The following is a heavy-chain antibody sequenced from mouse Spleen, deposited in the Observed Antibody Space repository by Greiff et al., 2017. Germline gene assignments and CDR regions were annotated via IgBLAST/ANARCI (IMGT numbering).Heavy chain of an antibody. V-gene: IGHV1-54*01. CDR1: GYAFTNYL. CDR2: INPGSGGT. Sequence: QVQLKESGAELVRPGTSVKVSCKASGYAFTNYLIEWVKQRPGQGLEWIGVINPGSGGTNYNEKFKGKATLTADKSSSTAYMQLSSLTSEDSAVYFCARGDSSGYVAFAYWGQGTLVTVSA. D-gene: IGHD3-1*01. J-gene: IGHJ3*01. CDR3: ARGDSSGYVAFAY.